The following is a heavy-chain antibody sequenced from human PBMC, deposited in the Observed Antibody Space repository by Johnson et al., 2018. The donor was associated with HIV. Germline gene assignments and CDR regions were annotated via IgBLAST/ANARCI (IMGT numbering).Heavy chain of an antibody. Sequence: QVQLVESGGGVVQPGRSLRLSCAASGFTFNSYGMHWVRQAPGKGLEWVAVIWYDGSNKYYADSVKGRFTISRDNSKNTLYLQINSLSAEDTAVYYCVKGIDSSSWYAFDIWGQGTMVTVS. D-gene: IGHD6-13*01. J-gene: IGHJ3*02. CDR2: IWYDGSNK. CDR1: GFTFNSYG. V-gene: IGHV3-33*06. CDR3: VKGIDSSSWYAFDI.